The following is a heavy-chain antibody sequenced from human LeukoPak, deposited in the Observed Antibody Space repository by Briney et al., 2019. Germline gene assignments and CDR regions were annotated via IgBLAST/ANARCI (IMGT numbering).Heavy chain of an antibody. J-gene: IGHJ3*02. CDR3: ARPYPRGYHRPDAFDI. CDR2: IYPGDSDT. V-gene: IGHV5-51*01. Sequence: GESLKISCKGSGYSFTSYWIGWVRQMPGKGLEWMGIIYPGDSDTRYSPSFQGQVTISADKSISTAYLQWSSLKASDTAMYYCARPYPRGYHRPDAFDIWGQGTMVTVSS. CDR1: GYSFTSYW. D-gene: IGHD2-2*01.